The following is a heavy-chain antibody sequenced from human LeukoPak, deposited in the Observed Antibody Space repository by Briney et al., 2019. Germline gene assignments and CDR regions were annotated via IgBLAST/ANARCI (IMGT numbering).Heavy chain of an antibody. V-gene: IGHV3-30*18. D-gene: IGHD1-14*01. Sequence: GGSLPHTFAGTGFTFRSYLLSWLRQAPGKGLEWVAVIPYDGNNQYYADSVKGRFTISRDNSKNTLYLQMNSLRAVDTAVYYCAQDDVPDEPGPGSYLESWGQGTLVTVSS. CDR2: IPYDGNNQ. CDR3: AQDDVPDEPGPGSYLES. CDR1: GFTFRSYL. J-gene: IGHJ5*02.